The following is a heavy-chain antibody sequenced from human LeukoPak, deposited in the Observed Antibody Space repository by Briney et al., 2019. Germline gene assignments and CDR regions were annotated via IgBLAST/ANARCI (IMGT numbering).Heavy chain of an antibody. Sequence: ASVKVSCKASGYTFTSYGINWVRQATGQGLEWMGWMNPNSGNTGYAQKFQGRVTMTRNTSISTAYMELSSLRSEDTAVYYCARTGSWGYYYYMDVWGKGTTVTVSS. J-gene: IGHJ6*03. CDR1: GYTFTSYG. CDR2: MNPNSGNT. D-gene: IGHD7-27*01. CDR3: ARTGSWGYYYYMDV. V-gene: IGHV1-8*01.